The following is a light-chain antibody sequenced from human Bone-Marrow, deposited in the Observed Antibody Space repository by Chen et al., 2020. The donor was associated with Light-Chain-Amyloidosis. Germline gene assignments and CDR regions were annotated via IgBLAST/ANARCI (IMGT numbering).Light chain of an antibody. CDR2: DDS. V-gene: IGLV3-21*02. Sequence: SYVLIQPSSVSVAPGQTATIACGGNNIGSTSVHWYQQTPGQAPLLVVYDDSDRPSGIPERLSGYNSGNTATLTISRVEAGDEADYYCQVWDRSSDRPVFGGGTKLPVL. J-gene: IGLJ3*02. CDR3: QVWDRSSDRPV. CDR1: NIGSTS.